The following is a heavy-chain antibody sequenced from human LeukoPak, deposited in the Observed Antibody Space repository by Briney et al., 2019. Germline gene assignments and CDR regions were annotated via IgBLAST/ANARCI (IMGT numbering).Heavy chain of an antibody. CDR3: ARDRYHVPQGFDY. J-gene: IGHJ4*02. V-gene: IGHV1-46*01. D-gene: IGHD2-2*01. CDR1: GYTFTSYY. CDR2: INPSGGST. Sequence: ASVKVACKASGYTFTSYYMHWVRQAPGQGLEWMGIINPSGGSTSYAQRFQGRVTMTRDTSTSTVYMELSSLRSEDTAVYYCARDRYHVPQGFDYWGQGTLVTVSS.